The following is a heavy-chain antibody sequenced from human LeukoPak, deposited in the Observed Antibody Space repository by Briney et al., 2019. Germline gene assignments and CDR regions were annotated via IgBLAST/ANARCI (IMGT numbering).Heavy chain of an antibody. CDR1: GGSISSGSYY. Sequence: SQTLSLTCTVSGGSISSGSYYWSWIRQPAGKGLEWIGRIYTSGSTNYNPSLKSRVTISVDTSKNQFSLKLSSVTAADTAVYYCARDHTTTVTTALDYWGQGTLVTVSS. CDR2: IYTSGST. D-gene: IGHD4-17*01. J-gene: IGHJ4*02. CDR3: ARDHTTTVTTALDY. V-gene: IGHV4-61*02.